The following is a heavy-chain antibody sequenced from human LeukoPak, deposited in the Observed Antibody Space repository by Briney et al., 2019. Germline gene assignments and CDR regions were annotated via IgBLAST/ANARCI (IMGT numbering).Heavy chain of an antibody. CDR2: IRWNSGSI. J-gene: IGHJ4*02. CDR1: GFTFDDYA. CDR3: AKDIRGSGWYFDY. D-gene: IGHD6-19*01. Sequence: GRSLRLSCAASGFTFDDYAMHWVRQSPGEGLEWVSGIRWNSGSIVYADSVKGRFTISRDNAKNSLYLQMNSLRAEDTALYYCAKDIRGSGWYFDYWGQGTLVTVSS. V-gene: IGHV3-9*01.